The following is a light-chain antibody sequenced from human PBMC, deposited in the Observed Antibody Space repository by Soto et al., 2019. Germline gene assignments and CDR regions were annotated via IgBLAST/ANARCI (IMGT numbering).Light chain of an antibody. CDR3: QQYNSYAYT. Sequence: DLQMTQSPSTLSASVGDRVTITCRASQSISSWLAWYQQKPGKAPKLLIYKASSLESGVPSRFSGSGSGTEFTLTISSLQPDDFATYYCQQYNSYAYTLGQGTKLEI. J-gene: IGKJ2*01. CDR2: KAS. CDR1: QSISSW. V-gene: IGKV1-5*03.